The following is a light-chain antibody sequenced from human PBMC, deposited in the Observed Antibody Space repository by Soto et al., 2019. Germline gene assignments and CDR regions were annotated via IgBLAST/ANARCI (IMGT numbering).Light chain of an antibody. CDR3: QQYNSYWP. CDR1: QSISSW. V-gene: IGKV1-5*03. CDR2: KAS. Sequence: DIQMTQSPSTLSASVEDRVTITCRASQSISSWLAWYQQKPGKAHKLMIYKASSLESGVPSRFSGSGSGAELTLTISSLQPDVFSNYYCQQYNSYWPFGQGTKVEIQ. J-gene: IGKJ1*01.